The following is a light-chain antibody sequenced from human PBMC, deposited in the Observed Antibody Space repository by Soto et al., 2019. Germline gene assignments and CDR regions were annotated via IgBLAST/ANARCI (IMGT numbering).Light chain of an antibody. CDR2: EGS. CDR3: CSYAHSSTFV. J-gene: IGLJ1*01. Sequence: QAVVTQPASVSGSPGQSITISCTGTSRDVGGSKFVSWYQHHPGKAPKLMIYEGSKRPSGVSNRFSGSKSGNTASLTISGLQAEDEADYYCCSYAHSSTFVFGTGTKLTVL. CDR1: SRDVGGSKF. V-gene: IGLV2-23*01.